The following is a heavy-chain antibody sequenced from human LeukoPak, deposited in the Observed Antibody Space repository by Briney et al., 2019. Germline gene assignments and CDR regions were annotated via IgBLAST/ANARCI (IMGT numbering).Heavy chain of an antibody. CDR3: AKNQGFLEWNNWFDP. Sequence: ASVKVSCKASGYTFTSYYIHWVRQAPGQGPEWMGIIYPSGGSTTYAQKFQGRVTMTRDMSTSTVYMELSSLRSEDTAVYYCAKNQGFLEWNNWFDPWGQGTLVTVSS. CDR1: GYTFTSYY. J-gene: IGHJ5*02. CDR2: IYPSGGST. D-gene: IGHD3-3*01. V-gene: IGHV1-46*01.